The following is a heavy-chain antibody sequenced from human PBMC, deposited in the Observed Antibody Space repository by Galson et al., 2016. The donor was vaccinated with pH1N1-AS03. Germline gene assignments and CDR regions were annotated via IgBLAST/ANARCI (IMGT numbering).Heavy chain of an antibody. CDR3: AKDRNDYRLHYFSGSDV. Sequence: SLRLSCAASGFTFSSYAMSWVRQAPGRGLEWVSATSSSGGSTYYAESVKGRFTISRDYSKNTVDLQMNSLRAEDTAEYYCAKDRNDYRLHYFSGSDVWGQGTTVIVSS. CDR2: TSSSGGST. J-gene: IGHJ6*02. D-gene: IGHD1-1*01. CDR1: GFTFSSYA. V-gene: IGHV3-23*01.